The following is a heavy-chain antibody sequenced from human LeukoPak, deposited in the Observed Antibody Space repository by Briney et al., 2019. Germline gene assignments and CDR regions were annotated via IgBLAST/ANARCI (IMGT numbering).Heavy chain of an antibody. Sequence: GASVKVSCKASGYTFTGYYMHWVRQAPGQGLEWMGWINPNSGGTNYAQKFQGRVTMTRDTSISTAYMELSRLRSDDTAVYYCATPGGGGSYPTPDYWGQGTLVTVSS. CDR2: INPNSGGT. D-gene: IGHD1-26*01. CDR1: GYTFTGYY. V-gene: IGHV1-2*02. CDR3: ATPGGGGSYPTPDY. J-gene: IGHJ4*02.